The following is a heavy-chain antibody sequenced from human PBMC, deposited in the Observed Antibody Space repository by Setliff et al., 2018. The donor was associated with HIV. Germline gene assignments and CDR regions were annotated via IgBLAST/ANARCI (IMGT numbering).Heavy chain of an antibody. V-gene: IGHV3-23*01. CDR1: GFTCSSCA. D-gene: IGHD6-13*01. CDR2: ISGSGGST. Sequence: QPGGSLRLSCAASGFTCSSCAMSWVRQAPGKGLEWVSAISGSGGSTYYADSVKGRFTISRDNSKNTLYLQMNSLRAEDTAVYYCAKDDRLVNGAAAGHFDYWGQGTLVTVSS. CDR3: AKDDRLVNGAAAGHFDY. J-gene: IGHJ4*02.